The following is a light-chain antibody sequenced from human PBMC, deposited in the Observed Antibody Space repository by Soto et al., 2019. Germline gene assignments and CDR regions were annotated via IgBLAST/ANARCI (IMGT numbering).Light chain of an antibody. V-gene: IGKV2-28*01. CDR3: MQGLHFPIT. CDR1: QSLLHSNGKNY. CDR2: LGS. Sequence: DCVMTQSPLSLAVTPGEPAAISCRSNQSLLHSNGKNYLDWFLQKPGQSPQVLINLGSNRASGVPHRFSGSGSGTDFTLKISRVEAEDVGVYSCMQGLHFPITFGQGTLLEIK. J-gene: IGKJ5*01.